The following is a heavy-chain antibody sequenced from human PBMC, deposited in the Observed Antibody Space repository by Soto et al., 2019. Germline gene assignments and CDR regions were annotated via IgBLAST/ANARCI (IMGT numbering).Heavy chain of an antibody. CDR1: GYTFTNYG. Sequence: QVQLVQSGAEVKKPGASVKVSCKASGYTFTNYGIIWVRQAPGQGLEWMGWISAYNGNTNYAQKIQGRVTMTTDTSTSTADMEMRSLRSDDTAVYYCARDRWSYALDYWGQGTLVTVSS. J-gene: IGHJ4*02. CDR2: ISAYNGNT. CDR3: ARDRWSYALDY. D-gene: IGHD1-26*01. V-gene: IGHV1-18*01.